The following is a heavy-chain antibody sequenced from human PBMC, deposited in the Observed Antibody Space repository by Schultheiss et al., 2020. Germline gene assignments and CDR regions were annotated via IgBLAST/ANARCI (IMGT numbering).Heavy chain of an antibody. Sequence: SETLSLTCAVYGGSFSGYYWSWIRQPPGKGLEWIGEINHRGSTNYNPSLKSRVTISVDTSKNQFSLKLSSVTAADTAVYYCARDLRYCSSTSCYPTFDPWGQGTLVTVSS. V-gene: IGHV4-34*01. J-gene: IGHJ5*02. CDR3: ARDLRYCSSTSCYPTFDP. CDR2: INHRGST. CDR1: GGSFSGYY. D-gene: IGHD2-2*01.